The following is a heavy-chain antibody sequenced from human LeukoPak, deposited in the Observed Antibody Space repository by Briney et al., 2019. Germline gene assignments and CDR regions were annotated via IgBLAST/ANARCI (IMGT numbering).Heavy chain of an antibody. Sequence: ASVKVSCKASGYTFTSYDINWVRQAPGQGLEWMGIINPSGGSTSYAQKFQGRVTMTRDMSTSTVYMELSSLRSEDTAVYYCASGLNEFDYWGQGTLVTVSS. CDR3: ASGLNEFDY. CDR1: GYTFTSYD. J-gene: IGHJ4*02. V-gene: IGHV1-46*01. CDR2: INPSGGST.